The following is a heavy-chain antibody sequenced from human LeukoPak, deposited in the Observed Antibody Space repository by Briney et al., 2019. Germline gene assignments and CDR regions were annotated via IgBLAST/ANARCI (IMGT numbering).Heavy chain of an antibody. CDR1: GFTFSSYW. CDR3: ARGEGSSWPMEHFDY. Sequence: QPGGSLRLSCAASGFTFSSYWMSWVRQAPGEGLEWVANIKQDGSEKYYVDSVKGRFTISRDNAKNSLYLQMNSLRAEDTAVYYCARGEGSSWPMEHFDYWGQGTLVTVSS. J-gene: IGHJ4*02. D-gene: IGHD6-13*01. V-gene: IGHV3-7*01. CDR2: IKQDGSEK.